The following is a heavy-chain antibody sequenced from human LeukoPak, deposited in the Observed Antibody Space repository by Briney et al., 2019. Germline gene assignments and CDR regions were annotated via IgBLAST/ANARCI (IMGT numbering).Heavy chain of an antibody. CDR1: GGSFSGYY. V-gene: IGHV4-34*01. Sequence: SETLSLTCAVSGGSFSGYYWSWTRQPPGKGLEWIWEINHSGSTKYHPSPKSRLSISLNTSKNHFSLKLSSVTAADTAVYYWARGGYSGYVVYWGEGTLVTVSS. D-gene: IGHD5-12*01. J-gene: IGHJ4*02. CDR3: ARGGYSGYVVY. CDR2: INHSGST.